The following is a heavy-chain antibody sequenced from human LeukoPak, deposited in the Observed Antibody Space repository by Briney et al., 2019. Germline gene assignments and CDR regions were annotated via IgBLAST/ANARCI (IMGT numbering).Heavy chain of an antibody. V-gene: IGHV4-59*01. CDR3: ARAPWVRGVYYMDV. CDR1: GVSISSYY. CDR2: IYYSGST. J-gene: IGHJ6*03. Sequence: SETLSLTCTVSGVSISSYYWSWIRQPPGKGLEWIGFIYYSGSTNYNPSLKSRVTISIDTSKNQFSLKLSSVTAADTAVYYCARAPWVRGVYYMDVWGKGTTVTVPS. D-gene: IGHD3-10*01.